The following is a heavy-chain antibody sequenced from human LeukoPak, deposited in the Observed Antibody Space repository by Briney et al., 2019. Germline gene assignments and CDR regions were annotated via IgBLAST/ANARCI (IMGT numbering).Heavy chain of an antibody. D-gene: IGHD1-14*01. CDR1: GFTFDDYA. J-gene: IGHJ6*03. CDR2: ISWNSGSI. CDR3: AKDSTGSYYYYMDV. V-gene: IGHV3-9*01. Sequence: GGSLRLSCAASGFTFDDYAMRWVRQAPGKGLEWVSGISWNSGSIGYADSVKGRFTISRDNAKNSLYLQMNSLRAEDTALYYCAKDSTGSYYYYMDVWGKGTTVTVSS.